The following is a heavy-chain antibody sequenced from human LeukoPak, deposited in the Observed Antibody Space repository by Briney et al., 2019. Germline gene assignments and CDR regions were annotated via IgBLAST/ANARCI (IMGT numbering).Heavy chain of an antibody. CDR2: IKEDGSVK. D-gene: IGHD6-19*01. V-gene: IGHV3-7*03. Sequence: PGRSLRLSCTASGFTFSSRWMTWVRQPPGKGLEWVANIKEDGSVKYYVDSVKGRFTISRDNTKNVLYLQMNSLRADDTAVYFCARDSTWLLDYWGQGTLITVSS. J-gene: IGHJ4*02. CDR3: ARDSTWLLDY. CDR1: GFTFSSRW.